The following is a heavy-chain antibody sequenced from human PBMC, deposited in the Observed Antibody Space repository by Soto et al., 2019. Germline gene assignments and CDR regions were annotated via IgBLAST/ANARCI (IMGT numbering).Heavy chain of an antibody. CDR2: IYYSGST. D-gene: IGHD3-9*01. V-gene: IGHV4-39*01. CDR1: GGSISSSSYY. Sequence: PSETLSLTCTVSGGSISSSSYYWGWIRQPPGKGLEWIGSIYYSGSTYYNPSLKSRVTISVDTSKNQFSLKLSSVTAADTAVYYCARRQPGAFFDWLPFDYWGQGTLVTVSS. CDR3: ARRQPGAFFDWLPFDY. J-gene: IGHJ4*02.